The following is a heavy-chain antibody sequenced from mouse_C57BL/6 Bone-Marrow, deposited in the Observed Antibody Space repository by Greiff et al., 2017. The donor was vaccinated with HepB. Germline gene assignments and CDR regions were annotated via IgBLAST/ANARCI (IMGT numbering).Heavy chain of an antibody. CDR3: ARGDDHD. D-gene: IGHD2-4*01. CDR2: ISNGGGST. Sequence: EVKLVESGGGLVQPGGSLKLSCAASGFTFSDYYMYWVRQTPEKRLEWVAYISNGGGSTYYPDTVKGRFTISRDNAKNTLYLQMSRLKSEDTAMYYCARGDDHDWGQGTTLTVSS. V-gene: IGHV5-12*01. CDR1: GFTFSDYY. J-gene: IGHJ2*01.